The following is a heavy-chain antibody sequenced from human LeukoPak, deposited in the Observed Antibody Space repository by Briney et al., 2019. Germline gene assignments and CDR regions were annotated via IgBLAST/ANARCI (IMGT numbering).Heavy chain of an antibody. D-gene: IGHD4-23*01. V-gene: IGHV3-30-3*01. CDR3: ARFDYGGNSAAFDI. Sequence: PGGSLRLSCAASGFTFSSYAMHWVRQAPGKGLGWVAVISYDGSNKYYADSVKGRFTISRDNSKNTLYLQMNSLRAEDTAVYYCARFDYGGNSAAFDIWGQGTMVTVSS. J-gene: IGHJ3*02. CDR1: GFTFSSYA. CDR2: ISYDGSNK.